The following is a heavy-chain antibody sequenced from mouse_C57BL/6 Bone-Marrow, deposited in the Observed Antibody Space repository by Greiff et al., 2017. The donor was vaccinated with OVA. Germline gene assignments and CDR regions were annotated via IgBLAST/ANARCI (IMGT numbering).Heavy chain of an antibody. D-gene: IGHD1-1*01. J-gene: IGHJ1*03. CDR1: GYSFTGYY. V-gene: IGHV1-31*01. CDR2: IYPYNGVS. Sequence: VQLQQSGPELVKPGASVKISCKASGYSFTGYYMHWVKQSPGNILDWIGYIYPYNGVSSYNQKFKGKATLTVDKSSSTAYMELRMLTSEDSAVDYCARWDGSSDWYFDVWGTGTTVTVSS. CDR3: ARWDGSSDWYFDV.